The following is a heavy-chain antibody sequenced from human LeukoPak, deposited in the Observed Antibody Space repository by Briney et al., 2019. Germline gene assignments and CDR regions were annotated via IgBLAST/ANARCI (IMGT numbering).Heavy chain of an antibody. CDR3: ARSRPQPFWSGYYKGYDAFDI. D-gene: IGHD3-3*02. CDR1: GGSISSYY. J-gene: IGHJ3*02. V-gene: IGHV4-59*01. CDR2: IYYSGST. Sequence: SETLSLTCTVSGGSISSYYWSWIRQPPGKGLEWIGYIYYSGSTNYNPSLKSRVTISVDTSKNQFSLKLSSVTAADTAVYYCARSRPQPFWSGYYKGYDAFDIWGQGTMVTVSS.